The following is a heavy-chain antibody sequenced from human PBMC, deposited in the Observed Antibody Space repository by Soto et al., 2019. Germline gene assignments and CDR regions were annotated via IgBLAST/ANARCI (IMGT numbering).Heavy chain of an antibody. V-gene: IGHV3-23*01. CDR2: ISGSGGST. CDR1: GFNFSSYA. Sequence: PGGSLRLSFSASGFNFSSYAMSWFPEAPGNGLEWVSAISGSGGSTCYADSVKGRFTISSDNSKNTLYLQINGLRAEDTAVYYRAKDHYCYVWGSYHLFKYWGQGTLVIVSS. CDR3: AKDHYCYVWGSYHLFKY. D-gene: IGHD3-16*02. J-gene: IGHJ1*01.